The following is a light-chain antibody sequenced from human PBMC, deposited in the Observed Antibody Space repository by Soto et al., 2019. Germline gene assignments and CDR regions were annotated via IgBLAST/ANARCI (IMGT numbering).Light chain of an antibody. CDR3: QQYGSS. CDR2: DAS. V-gene: IGKV3-11*01. CDR1: QGVSSY. J-gene: IGKJ5*01. Sequence: EIVLTQSPATLSLSPGERATLSCRASQGVSSYLAWYQQKPGQAPRLLIYDASNRATGIPARFSGTGSGTDFTLTISRLEPEDFAVYYCQQYGSSFAQGTRLEIK.